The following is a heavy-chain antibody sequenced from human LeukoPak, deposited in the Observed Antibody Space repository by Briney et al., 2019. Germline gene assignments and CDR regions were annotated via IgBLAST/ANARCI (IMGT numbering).Heavy chain of an antibody. D-gene: IGHD2-15*01. V-gene: IGHV5-51*01. J-gene: IGHJ3*02. Sequence: GASLQISSQGAGFIFTNDWIAWLRPLPGKVLERMGIIYPSDSDTRYSPSFQGQVTIAADKSITTASLQWSSLKASDTAIYYCARRQYCSGGDCYSGAFDIWGQGTMVTVSS. CDR2: IYPSDSDT. CDR3: ARRQYCSGGDCYSGAFDI. CDR1: GFIFTNDW.